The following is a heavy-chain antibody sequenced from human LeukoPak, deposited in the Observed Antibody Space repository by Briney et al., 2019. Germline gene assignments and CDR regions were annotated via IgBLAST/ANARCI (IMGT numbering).Heavy chain of an antibody. CDR3: ARRRGYSYGYPDY. J-gene: IGHJ4*02. CDR2: IYYSGST. CDR1: GGSISSSSYS. D-gene: IGHD5-18*01. Sequence: SETLSLTCTVSGGSISSSSYSWGWIRQPPGKGLEWIGSIYYSGSTYYNPSLKSRVTISVDPSKNHFSLKLRSVTAADAAVYYCARRRGYSYGYPDYWGQGTLVTVSS. V-gene: IGHV4-39*02.